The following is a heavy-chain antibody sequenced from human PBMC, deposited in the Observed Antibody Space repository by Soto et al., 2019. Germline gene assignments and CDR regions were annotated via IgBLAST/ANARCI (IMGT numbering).Heavy chain of an antibody. J-gene: IGHJ6*02. CDR1: GGSISSYY. Sequence: QVQLQESGPGLVKPSETLSLTCTVYGGSISSYYWSWIRQPPGKGLEWIGYIYYSGSTNYNPSLKIRVTISVDTSKNQFALKLSSVTAAYTAVYYCAIAFTTTPDYYYYGMDVWGQGTTVTVSS. CDR2: IYYSGST. CDR3: AIAFTTTPDYYYYGMDV. D-gene: IGHD2-15*01. V-gene: IGHV4-59*01.